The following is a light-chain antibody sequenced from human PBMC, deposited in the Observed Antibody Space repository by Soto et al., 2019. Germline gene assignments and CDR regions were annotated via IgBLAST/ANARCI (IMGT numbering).Light chain of an antibody. CDR1: QSLLHSNGYNY. V-gene: IGKV2-28*01. CDR3: MQTRQTPFT. J-gene: IGKJ3*01. Sequence: DIVMTQSPLTLPVTPGEPASISCRSSQSLLHSNGYNYFDWYLQKPGQSPQLLIYLGSYRASGVPDRFSGCGSGTDFTLKISRVEAEDVGVYYCMQTRQTPFTFGPGTKVDMK. CDR2: LGS.